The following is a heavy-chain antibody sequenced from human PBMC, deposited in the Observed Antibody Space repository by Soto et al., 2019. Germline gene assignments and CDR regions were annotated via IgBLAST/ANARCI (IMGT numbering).Heavy chain of an antibody. CDR1: GGSVSSGSYY. D-gene: IGHD3-10*01. CDR2: IYYSGST. V-gene: IGHV4-61*01. Sequence: QVQLQESGPGLVKPSETLSLTCTVSGGSVSSGSYYWSWIRQPPGKGLEWIGYIYYSGSTNYNPSLKSRVTISVDTSKNQFSLKLSSVTAADTAVYYCARDHWYYGSGTGSYYYYGMDVWGQGTTVTVSS. CDR3: ARDHWYYGSGTGSYYYYGMDV. J-gene: IGHJ6*02.